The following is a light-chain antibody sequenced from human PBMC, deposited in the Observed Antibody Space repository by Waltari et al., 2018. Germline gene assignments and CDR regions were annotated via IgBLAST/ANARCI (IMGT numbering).Light chain of an antibody. CDR2: EVI. CDR3: CSYAGLGTYV. J-gene: IGLJ1*01. Sequence: QSALTQPASVSGTPGQSITISCTGTSSDVGNYDLVSWYQQHPGKAPKLLVCEVIKRPSGVSSRFPCSKSGNTASLTISGLQAEDEADYYCCSYAGLGTYVFGSGTKVTVL. V-gene: IGLV2-23*02. CDR1: SSDVGNYDL.